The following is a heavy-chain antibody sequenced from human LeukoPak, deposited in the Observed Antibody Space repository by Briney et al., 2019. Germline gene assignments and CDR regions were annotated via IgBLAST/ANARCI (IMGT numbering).Heavy chain of an antibody. J-gene: IGHJ5*02. D-gene: IGHD3-10*01. CDR2: IYYSGST. Sequence: SETLSLTCTVSGGSISSYYWSWIRQPPGKGLEWIGYIYYSGSTNYNPSLKSRDTISVDTSKNQFSLKLSSVTAADTAVYYCARRYYYGSGFDPWGQGTLVTVSS. CDR3: ARRYYYGSGFDP. V-gene: IGHV4-59*01. CDR1: GGSISSYY.